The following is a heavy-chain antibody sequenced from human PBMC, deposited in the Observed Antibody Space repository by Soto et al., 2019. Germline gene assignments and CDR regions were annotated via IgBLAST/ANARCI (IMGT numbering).Heavy chain of an antibody. Sequence: GASVKVSCKASGYTFTGYYMHWVRQAPGQGLEWMGWINPNSGGTNYAQKFQGRVTMTRDTSISTAYMELSRLRSDDTAVYYCARDKGRWNSPCYSDWGQGTLVTVSS. D-gene: IGHD1-7*01. J-gene: IGHJ4*02. CDR3: ARDKGRWNSPCYSD. V-gene: IGHV1-2*02. CDR1: GYTFTGYY. CDR2: INPNSGGT.